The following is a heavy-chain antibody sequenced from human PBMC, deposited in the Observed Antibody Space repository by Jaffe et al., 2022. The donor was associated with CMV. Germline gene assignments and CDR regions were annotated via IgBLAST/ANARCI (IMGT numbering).Heavy chain of an antibody. CDR2: ISGGGENM. CDR1: GFTFSSYS. Sequence: EVQLVESGGGLVQPGGSLRLSCAASGFTFSSYSMNWVRQAPGKGLEWVSAISGGGENMYYADSVKGRFTISRDNSKNTLHLQMNTLRAEDTAIYYCAPRNLVYSIDWFDPWGQGTLVTVSS. CDR3: APRNLVYSIDWFDP. J-gene: IGHJ5*02. V-gene: IGHV3-23*04. D-gene: IGHD1-20*01.